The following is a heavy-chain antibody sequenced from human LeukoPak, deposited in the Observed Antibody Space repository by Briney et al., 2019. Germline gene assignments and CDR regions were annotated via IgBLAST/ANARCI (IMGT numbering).Heavy chain of an antibody. Sequence: SETLSLTCAVSGGSISSGGYSWSWIRQPPGKGLEWIGYIYHSGSTYYNPSLKSRVTISVDRSKNQFSLKLSSVTAADTAVYYCATSRAYYDILTGYSGPDAFDIWGQGTMVIVSS. V-gene: IGHV4-30-2*01. J-gene: IGHJ3*02. CDR2: IYHSGST. CDR1: GGSISSGGYS. D-gene: IGHD3-9*01. CDR3: ATSRAYYDILTGYSGPDAFDI.